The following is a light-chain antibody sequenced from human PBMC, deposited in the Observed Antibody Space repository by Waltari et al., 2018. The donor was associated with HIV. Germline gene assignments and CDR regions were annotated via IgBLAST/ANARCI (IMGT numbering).Light chain of an antibody. V-gene: IGLV2-23*02. CDR2: EVT. CDR1: STDVGYRDR. J-gene: IGLJ1*01. CDR3: YSYSDTTTSYI. Sequence: QSALTQPASLSGSPGQSITISCSGTSTDVGYRDRVSWYQQYPGKVPTLLLYEVTQRPSGASSRFSGSKSGNTASLTISGLRAEDEADYYCYSYSDTTTSYIFGSGTKVTV.